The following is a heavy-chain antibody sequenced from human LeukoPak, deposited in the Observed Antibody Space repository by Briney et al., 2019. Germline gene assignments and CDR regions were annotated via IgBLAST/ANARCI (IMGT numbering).Heavy chain of an antibody. D-gene: IGHD2-15*01. CDR2: IIPLFGTA. CDR3: ASSGLRPVAATPYYFDY. Sequence: SVKVSCKASGGTFSSYAISWVRQAPGQGLEWMGGIIPLFGTANYAQNFQGRVTITTRESTTTAYMELSSLRSEDTAVYYCASSGLRPVAATPYYFDYWGQGTLVTVSS. V-gene: IGHV1-69*05. J-gene: IGHJ4*02. CDR1: GGTFSSYA.